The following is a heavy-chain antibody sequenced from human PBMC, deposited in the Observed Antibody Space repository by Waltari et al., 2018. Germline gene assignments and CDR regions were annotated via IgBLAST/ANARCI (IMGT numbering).Heavy chain of an antibody. Sequence: QVQLVESGGGVVQPGRSLRLSCAAYGFTFSRYAMHWVRQAPGKGLEWVAVISYDGSNKYYADSVKGRFTISRDNSKNTLYLQMNSLRAEDTAVYYCARDQGAVVVPAATVDYWGQGTLVTVSS. J-gene: IGHJ4*02. CDR2: ISYDGSNK. CDR3: ARDQGAVVVPAATVDY. V-gene: IGHV3-30-3*01. D-gene: IGHD2-2*01. CDR1: GFTFSRYA.